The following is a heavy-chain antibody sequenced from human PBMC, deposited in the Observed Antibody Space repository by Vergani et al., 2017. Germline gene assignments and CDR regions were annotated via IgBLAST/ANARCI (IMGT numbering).Heavy chain of an antibody. CDR3: ARCNYDFWSGYYTTGGDWFDP. J-gene: IGHJ5*02. D-gene: IGHD3-3*01. CDR1: GFTFSSYG. V-gene: IGHV3-33*08. Sequence: QVQLVESGGGVVQPGRSLRLSCAASGFTFSSYGMHWVRQAPGKGLEWVAFIRYDGSNKYYADSVKGRFTISRDNSKTTLYLQMNSLRAEDTAVYYCARCNYDFWSGYYTTGGDWFDPWGQGTLVTVSS. CDR2: IRYDGSNK.